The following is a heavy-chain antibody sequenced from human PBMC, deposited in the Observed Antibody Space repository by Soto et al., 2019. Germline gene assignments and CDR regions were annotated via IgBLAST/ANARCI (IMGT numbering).Heavy chain of an antibody. CDR1: GYTFSRYA. CDR3: ARDQQFRNWFDS. J-gene: IGHJ5*01. D-gene: IGHD6-13*01. CDR2: INAGNGNT. Sequence: GASVKVSCKASGYTFSRYAIHWVRQAPGQRLEWMGWINAGNGNTKYSQKFEDRVTLTTDTSANTVYMELSSLRFEDTALYYCARDQQFRNWFDSWGQGTLVTVSS. V-gene: IGHV1-3*01.